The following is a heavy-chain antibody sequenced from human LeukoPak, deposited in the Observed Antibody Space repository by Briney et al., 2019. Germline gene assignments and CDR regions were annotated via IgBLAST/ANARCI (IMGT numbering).Heavy chain of an antibody. D-gene: IGHD1-26*01. V-gene: IGHV4-4*07. CDR3: ARVRSGSYYFDY. CDR1: GGSIGSYY. J-gene: IGHJ4*02. Sequence: SETRSLTCSVSGGSIGSYYWSWIRQPAGKGLEWIGRIYSSGITNYNPSLKSRVTMSVDTSKNQFSLKLNSVTAADTAFYYCARVRSGSYYFDYWGQGTLVTVSS. CDR2: IYSSGIT.